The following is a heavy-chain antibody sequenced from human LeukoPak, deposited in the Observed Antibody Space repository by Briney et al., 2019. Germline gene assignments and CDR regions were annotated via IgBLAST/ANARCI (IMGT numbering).Heavy chain of an antibody. Sequence: SETLSLTCTVSGGSINSYYWSWIRQPAGKGLEWIGRIYTTGSTNYNPSLKSRVNMSVDTSKNQFSLKLSSVTAADLAVQYCARQVAVAGKAGFHFWGQGTLVTVSS. CDR1: GGSINSYY. CDR2: IYTTGST. V-gene: IGHV4-4*07. CDR3: ARQVAVAGKAGFHF. D-gene: IGHD6-19*01. J-gene: IGHJ1*01.